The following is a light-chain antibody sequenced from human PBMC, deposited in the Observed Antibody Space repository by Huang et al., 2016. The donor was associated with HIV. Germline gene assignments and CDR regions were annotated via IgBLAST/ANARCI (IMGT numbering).Light chain of an antibody. V-gene: IGKV1-17*03. CDR1: QDISNY. J-gene: IGKJ1*01. CDR3: LQHHGYPRT. Sequence: DIQLTQSPSAMSASVGDRVSITCRASQDISNYLAWFQQKPGGAPKLLIYAASSLQGGVPSRFSGSRSGTKFTLTISSLQPEDFATYYCLQHHGYPRTFGQGTNV. CDR2: AAS.